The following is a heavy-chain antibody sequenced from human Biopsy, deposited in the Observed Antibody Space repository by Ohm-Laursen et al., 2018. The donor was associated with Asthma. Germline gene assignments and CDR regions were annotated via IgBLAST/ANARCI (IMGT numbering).Heavy chain of an antibody. CDR3: ARGGSSNWSYYYFDY. D-gene: IGHD2-2*01. CDR2: IYSGGTS. CDR1: GFAVSRDH. Sequence: SLRLSCAASGFAVSRDHMFWVRQAPGKGLEWVSVIYSGGTSHTADSVRGRFTISRDYSKNTLYLQMHSLRAEDTAVYYCARGGSSNWSYYYFDYWGQGTLVTVSS. V-gene: IGHV3-53*01. J-gene: IGHJ4*02.